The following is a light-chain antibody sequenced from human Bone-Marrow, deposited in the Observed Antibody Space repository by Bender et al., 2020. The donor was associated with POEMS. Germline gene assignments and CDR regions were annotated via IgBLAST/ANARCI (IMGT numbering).Light chain of an antibody. Sequence: SSVLTQPPSVSVAPGQTARITCAENNIGSKSVHWYQQKPGQAPVVVVYDASDRPSGIPERFSGSNSGNTATLTISRVEAGDEADYYCQVWDRSSDQFVFGTGTKVSVL. CDR3: QVWDRSSDQFV. CDR1: NIGSKS. J-gene: IGLJ1*01. V-gene: IGLV3-21*02. CDR2: DAS.